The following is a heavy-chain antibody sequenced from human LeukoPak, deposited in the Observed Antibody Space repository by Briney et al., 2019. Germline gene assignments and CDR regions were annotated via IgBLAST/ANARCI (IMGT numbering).Heavy chain of an antibody. Sequence: GGSLRLSCAASGFTFSSYAMSWVRQAPGKGLEWVSAISGSGGSTYYADSVKGRFTISGDNSKNTLYLQMNSLRAEDTAVYYCAKEIRLVVIRSWFDPWGQGTLVTVSS. J-gene: IGHJ5*02. CDR1: GFTFSSYA. V-gene: IGHV3-23*01. CDR2: ISGSGGST. D-gene: IGHD3-22*01. CDR3: AKEIRLVVIRSWFDP.